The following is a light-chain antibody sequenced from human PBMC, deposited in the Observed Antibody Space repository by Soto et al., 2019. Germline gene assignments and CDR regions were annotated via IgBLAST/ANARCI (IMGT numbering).Light chain of an antibody. Sequence: EIVLTQSPGTLSLSPGERATLSCRASQTVSANYLAWYQQKPGQAPRLLIYGASSRATGIPDRFSGSGSGTDFSLTISRLEPEDFALYYCQQYTGSPWTFGQGTQVEIK. V-gene: IGKV3-20*01. J-gene: IGKJ1*01. CDR2: GAS. CDR1: QTVSANY. CDR3: QQYTGSPWT.